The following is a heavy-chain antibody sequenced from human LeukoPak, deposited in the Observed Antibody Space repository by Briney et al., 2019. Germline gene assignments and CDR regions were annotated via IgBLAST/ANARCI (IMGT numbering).Heavy chain of an antibody. D-gene: IGHD6-13*01. Sequence: SQTLSLTCAISGDSVSSNSAAWNWIRQSPSRGLEWLGRTYYRSKWYNDYAVSVKSRITINPDTSKNQFSLKLSSVTAADTAVYYCARELYSSSWLDYWGQGTLVTVSS. CDR1: GDSVSSNSAA. CDR2: TYYRSKWYN. CDR3: ARELYSSSWLDY. J-gene: IGHJ4*02. V-gene: IGHV6-1*01.